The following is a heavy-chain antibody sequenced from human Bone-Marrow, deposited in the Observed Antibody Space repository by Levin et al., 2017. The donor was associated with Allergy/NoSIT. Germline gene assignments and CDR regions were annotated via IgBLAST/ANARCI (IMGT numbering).Heavy chain of an antibody. D-gene: IGHD3-22*01. V-gene: IGHV1-58*01. Sequence: SVKVSCTASGFSFGNSVVQWVRQGRGQRLEWMGWIVVGSGDTKYTRSLQQRVTFTRDMSTGTVHMELSSLTSEDTAVYYCSAGERKTYGAAPGYYYYYMDVWGKGTMVTVSS. CDR3: SAGERKTYGAAPGYYYYYMDV. CDR2: IVVGSGDT. J-gene: IGHJ6*03. CDR1: GFSFGNSV.